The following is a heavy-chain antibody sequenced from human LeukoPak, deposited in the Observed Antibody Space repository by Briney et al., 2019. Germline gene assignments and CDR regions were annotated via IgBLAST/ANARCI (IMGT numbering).Heavy chain of an antibody. J-gene: IGHJ6*04. D-gene: IGHD2-2*01. Sequence: KPGESLSISCKGSGYSFTSYWISWVRQMPGKGLEWMGRIDPSDSYTNYSPSFQGYVTISADKSISTAYLQWSSLKASDTAMYYCARHLDSAGAVPADYGMDVWGKGTTVTVSS. CDR2: IDPSDSYT. CDR1: GYSFTSYW. CDR3: ARHLDSAGAVPADYGMDV. V-gene: IGHV5-10-1*01.